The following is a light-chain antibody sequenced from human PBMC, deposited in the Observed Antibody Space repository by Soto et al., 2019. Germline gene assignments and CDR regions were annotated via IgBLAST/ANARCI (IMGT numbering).Light chain of an antibody. V-gene: IGKV1-39*01. CDR3: QQSYNALSWT. CDR1: QRISSY. Sequence: DIQMTQSPSFLSASVGDRVTITCRASQRISSYLNWYQQKPGKAPKLLIFAASNLQSGVPSRFRGSGSGTSFSLTISSLQHGDFATYYCQQSYNALSWTFGQGTKVDIK. CDR2: AAS. J-gene: IGKJ1*01.